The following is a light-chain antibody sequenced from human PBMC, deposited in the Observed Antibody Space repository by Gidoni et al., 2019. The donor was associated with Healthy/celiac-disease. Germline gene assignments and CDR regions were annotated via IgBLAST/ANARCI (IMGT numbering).Light chain of an antibody. J-gene: IGKJ4*01. Sequence: EIVLTQSPATLSLSPGERATLSCRASQSVSSYIAWYQQKPGQAPRLLIYDASNRATGIPARFSGSGSGTDFTLTISNLEPEDFAVYYCQQRSNWPRGGTFGGGTKVEIK. CDR3: QQRSNWPRGGT. V-gene: IGKV3-11*01. CDR1: QSVSSY. CDR2: DAS.